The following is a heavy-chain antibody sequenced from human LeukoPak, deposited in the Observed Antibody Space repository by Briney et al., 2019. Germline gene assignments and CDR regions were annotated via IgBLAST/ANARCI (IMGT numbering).Heavy chain of an antibody. D-gene: IGHD3-22*01. V-gene: IGHV4-34*01. J-gene: IGHJ3*02. CDR3: ARGSYVFYDSSGYGAFDI. CDR1: GGSFSGYY. CDR2: MNHSGST. Sequence: SETLSLTCAVYGGSFSGYYWSWIRQPPGKGLEWIGEMNHSGSTNYNPSLKSRVTISIDTSKNQFSLKLSSVTAADTAVYYCARGSYVFYDSSGYGAFDIWGQGTMVTVSS.